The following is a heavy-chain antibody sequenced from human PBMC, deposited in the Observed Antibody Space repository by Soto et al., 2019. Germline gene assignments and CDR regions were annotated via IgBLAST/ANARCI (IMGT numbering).Heavy chain of an antibody. V-gene: IGHV4-59*01. CDR2: VYYGGST. CDR3: ARSKSGSYFRY. Sequence: SETPSLTCTVSGGSISSYYWSWIRQPPGKGLEWIGYVYYGGSTNYNPSLKSRVTISVDTSKNQFSLKLSSVTAADTAVYYCARSKSGSYFRYWGQGTLVTV. CDR1: GGSISSYY. D-gene: IGHD1-26*01. J-gene: IGHJ4*02.